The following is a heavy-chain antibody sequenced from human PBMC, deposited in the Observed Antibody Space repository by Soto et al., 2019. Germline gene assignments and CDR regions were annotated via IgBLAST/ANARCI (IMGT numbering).Heavy chain of an antibody. V-gene: IGHV3-49*03. D-gene: IGHD5-12*01. CDR3: TRDGRYSGYPPPAF. J-gene: IGHJ4*02. Sequence: EVHLVESGGGLVQPGRSLRLSCTTSGFTFADYTLSWFRQAPGKGLEWLGFIRNKAYGGTTEYAASVKGRFSISRDESKSIAYLQMNSLKTEDQAVYYCTRDGRYSGYPPPAFWGQGTLVIVSS. CDR1: GFTFADYT. CDR2: IRNKAYGGTT.